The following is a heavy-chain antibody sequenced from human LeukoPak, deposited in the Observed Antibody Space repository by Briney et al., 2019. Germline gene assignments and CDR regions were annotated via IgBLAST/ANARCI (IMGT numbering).Heavy chain of an antibody. CDR2: IYYSGST. D-gene: IGHD6-19*01. V-gene: IGHV4-59*01. CDR3: ARMGIAVAGTAGPDFDY. J-gene: IGHJ4*02. CDR1: GFTFSSYS. Sequence: GSLRLSCAASGFTFSSYSMNWVRQAPGKGLEWIGYIYYSGSTNYNPSLKSRVTISVDTSKNQFSLKLSSVTAADTAVYYCARMGIAVAGTAGPDFDYWGQGTLVTVSS.